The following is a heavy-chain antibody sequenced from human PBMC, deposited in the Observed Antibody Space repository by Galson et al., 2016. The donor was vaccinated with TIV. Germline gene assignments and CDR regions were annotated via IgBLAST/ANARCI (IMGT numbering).Heavy chain of an antibody. V-gene: IGHV5-51*03. CDR2: IYPRDSDI. D-gene: IGHD5-18*01. J-gene: IGHJ4*02. CDR3: ARAPEYSGYSYGYFDS. CDR1: GYSLSSFW. Sequence: QSGAEVKKPGESLKISCKASGYSLSSFWVGWVRQTPGKGLEWMGIIYPRDSDIKYSPSFQGQVTISADESVSTAYLQWSSLKASDTAIDYCARAPEYSGYSYGYFDSWGQGTLVTVSS.